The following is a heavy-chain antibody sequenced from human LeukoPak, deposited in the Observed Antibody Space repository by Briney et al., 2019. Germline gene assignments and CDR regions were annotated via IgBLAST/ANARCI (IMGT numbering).Heavy chain of an antibody. CDR2: INPNSGGT. CDR3: GRGNKSFDP. J-gene: IGHJ5*02. V-gene: IGHV1-2*02. Sequence: ASVKVSCKASGYTFTDDYMHWVRQAPGQGLEWMGWINPNSGGTNYAQKFQGRVTMTRDTPISTAYMELNKLTSDDTAVYYCGRGNKSFDPWGQGTLVTVSS. CDR1: GYTFTDDY.